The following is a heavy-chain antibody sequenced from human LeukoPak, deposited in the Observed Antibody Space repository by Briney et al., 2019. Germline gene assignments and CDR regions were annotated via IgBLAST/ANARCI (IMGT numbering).Heavy chain of an antibody. D-gene: IGHD5-12*01. CDR2: VSTSGGT. CDR3: AKGGKWPRFGPEY. Sequence: PGGFLRISRAAFGLTLCNSAMNLVRPGPGKGPECVSSVSTSGGTYYADSVKGRFTISRDNSKNTVHLQMNSLRAEDTAVYYCAKGGKWPRFGPEYWGQGTLVTVSS. V-gene: IGHV3-23*01. J-gene: IGHJ4*02. CDR1: GLTLCNSA.